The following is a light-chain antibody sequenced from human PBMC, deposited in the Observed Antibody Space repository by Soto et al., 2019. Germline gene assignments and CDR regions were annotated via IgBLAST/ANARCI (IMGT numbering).Light chain of an antibody. J-gene: IGLJ2*01. Sequence: QSALTQPASVSGSPGPSITVSCTGTSSGVGSYNLVSCYQQHPGRAPKLRIYEVSKGPSGVSNRFSGSKSGYTASLTISGLQAEDEAEYYGCSYVGRGVLFGGGTKLAVL. CDR1: SSGVGSYNL. CDR3: CSYVGRGVL. CDR2: EVS. V-gene: IGLV2-23*02.